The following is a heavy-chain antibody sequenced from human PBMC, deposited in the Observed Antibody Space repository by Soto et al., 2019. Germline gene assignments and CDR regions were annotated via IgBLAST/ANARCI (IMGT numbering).Heavy chain of an antibody. CDR2: IWYDGSNK. CDR3: ARDRYYDSSGYAPFDY. J-gene: IGHJ4*02. CDR1: GFTFSSYG. V-gene: IGHV3-33*01. Sequence: GGSLRLSCAASGFTFSSYGMHWVRQAPGKGLEWVAVIWYDGSNKYYADSVKGRFTISRDNSKNTLYLQMNSLRAEDTAVYYCARDRYYDSSGYAPFDYWGQGTLVTVSS. D-gene: IGHD3-22*01.